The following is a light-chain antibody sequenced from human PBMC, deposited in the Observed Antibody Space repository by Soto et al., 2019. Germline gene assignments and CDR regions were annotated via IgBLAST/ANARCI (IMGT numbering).Light chain of an antibody. CDR3: QQYGSSPWT. CDR1: QSVSSSY. CDR2: GAS. V-gene: IGKV3-20*01. Sequence: EIVLTQSPGTLSLSPGERATLSCRASQSVSSSYLAWYQQKPGQAPRLLIYGASSRATGIPDRFSGSGSGTDFTLTISRLDPEDFAVYYCQQYGSSPWTFGQGTKVDSK. J-gene: IGKJ1*01.